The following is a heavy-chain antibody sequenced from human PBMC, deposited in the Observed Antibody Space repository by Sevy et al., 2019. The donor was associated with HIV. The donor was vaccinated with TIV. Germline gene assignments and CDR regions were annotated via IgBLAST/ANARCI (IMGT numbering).Heavy chain of an antibody. J-gene: IGHJ6*03. CDR3: ARTIYFDPYYMDV. V-gene: IGHV3-33*01. CDR1: GFTFSSDG. Sequence: GGSLRLSCAASGFTFSSDGMHWVRQAPGKGLEWVAVIWYDGSNKYYTDSVKGRFTISRDNSKNTLYLQMNSLRAEDTAVYYCARTIYFDPYYMDVWGKGTTVTVSS. CDR2: IWYDGSNK. D-gene: IGHD3-9*01.